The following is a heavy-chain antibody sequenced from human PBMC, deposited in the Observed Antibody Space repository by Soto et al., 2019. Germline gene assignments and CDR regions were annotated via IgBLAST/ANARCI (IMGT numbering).Heavy chain of an antibody. CDR2: IYYSGST. D-gene: IGHD3-16*01. CDR1: GGSISSGGYY. V-gene: IGHV4-31*03. J-gene: IGHJ4*02. Sequence: SETLSLTCTVSGGSISSGGYYWSWIRQHPGKGLEWIGYIYYSGSTYYNPSLKSRVTISVDTSKNQFSLKLSSVTAADTAVYYCARAGGKFDYDYIWGSYYWGQGTLVTVSS. CDR3: ARAGGKFDYDYIWGSYY.